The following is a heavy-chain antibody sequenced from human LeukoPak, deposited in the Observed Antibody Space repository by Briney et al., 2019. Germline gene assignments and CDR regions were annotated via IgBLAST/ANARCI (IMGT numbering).Heavy chain of an antibody. CDR1: AYTFTSYG. J-gene: IGHJ4*02. CDR3: ARDGVRSGSEYFDY. V-gene: IGHV1-18*01. CDR2: ISAYNGNT. D-gene: IGHD3-3*01. Sequence: ASVKVSCKASAYTFTSYGISWVRQAPGQGLEWTGWISAYNGNTNYAQKLQGRVTMTTDTSTSTAYMELRSLRSDDTAVYYCARDGVRSGSEYFDYWGQGTLVTVSS.